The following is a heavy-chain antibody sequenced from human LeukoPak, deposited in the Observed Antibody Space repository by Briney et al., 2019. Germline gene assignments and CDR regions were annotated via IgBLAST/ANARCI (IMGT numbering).Heavy chain of an antibody. CDR3: ARVHSDWLYYFDY. CDR1: GFTFSRYW. J-gene: IGHJ4*02. CDR2: INTDGSSA. V-gene: IGHV3-74*01. Sequence: GGSLRLPCAASGFTFSRYWVHWVRQAPGKGLVWVSRINTDGSSATYADSVKGRFTVSRDNAKNTLYLQMNSLRAEDTAVYYCARVHSDWLYYFDYWGQGTLVTVSS. D-gene: IGHD6-19*01.